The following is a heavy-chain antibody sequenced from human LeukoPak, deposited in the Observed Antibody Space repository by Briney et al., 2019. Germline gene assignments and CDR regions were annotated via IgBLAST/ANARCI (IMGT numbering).Heavy chain of an antibody. V-gene: IGHV4-39*07. CDR1: GDSISTSNSY. D-gene: IGHD4-23*01. Sequence: PSETLSLTCTVSGDSISTSNSYWGWIRQPPGKGLEWIGSIYYSGSTYYNPSLKSRVTISVDTSKNQFSLKLNSVTAADTAVYYCARDRLRWPKIDYWGQGTLVTVSS. CDR2: IYYSGST. CDR3: ARDRLRWPKIDY. J-gene: IGHJ4*02.